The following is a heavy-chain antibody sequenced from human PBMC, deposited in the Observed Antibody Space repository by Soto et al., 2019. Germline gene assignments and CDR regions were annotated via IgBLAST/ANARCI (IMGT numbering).Heavy chain of an antibody. D-gene: IGHD5-12*01. CDR3: ARDLGYSGYGSGAFDY. CDR2: ISSSSSYI. J-gene: IGHJ4*02. V-gene: IGHV3-21*01. CDR1: GFTFSSYS. Sequence: EVQLVESGGGLVKPVGSLRLSCAASGFTFSSYSMNWVRQAPGKGLEWVSSISSSSSYIYYADSVKGRFTISRDNAKNSLYLQMNSLRAEDTAVYYCARDLGYSGYGSGAFDYWGQGTLVTVSS.